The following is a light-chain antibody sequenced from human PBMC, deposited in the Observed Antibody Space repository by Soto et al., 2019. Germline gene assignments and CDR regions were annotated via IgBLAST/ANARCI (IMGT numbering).Light chain of an antibody. CDR1: SSDVGRYNY. Sequence: QSALAQPASVSGSPGQSITISCTGTSSDVGRYNYVSWFQQHPGKAPKLLIYDVSNWPSGVSDRFSGSKSGNTASLTISGLQAEDEADYYCPSFTTSSTFVFGTGTKLTVL. J-gene: IGLJ1*01. CDR2: DVS. CDR3: PSFTTSSTFV. V-gene: IGLV2-14*01.